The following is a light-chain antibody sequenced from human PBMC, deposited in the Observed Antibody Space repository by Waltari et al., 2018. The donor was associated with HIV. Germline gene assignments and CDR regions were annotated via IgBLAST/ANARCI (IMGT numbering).Light chain of an antibody. CDR1: SSDVGSYNI. V-gene: IGLV2-23*01. Sequence: QSALTQPASVSGSPGQSITISCTGTSSDVGSYNIVSWYQQHPGKAPKLMIYEGSKLPSGVSHRFSGSKSCNTASLTISGLQAEDEADYYCCSYAGSSTVVFGGGTKLTVL. CDR3: CSYAGSSTVV. J-gene: IGLJ2*01. CDR2: EGS.